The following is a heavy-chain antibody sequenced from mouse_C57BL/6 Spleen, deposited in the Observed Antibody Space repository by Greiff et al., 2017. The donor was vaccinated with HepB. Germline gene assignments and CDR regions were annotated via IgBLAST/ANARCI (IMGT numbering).Heavy chain of an antibody. J-gene: IGHJ2*01. CDR2: ISSGSSTI. V-gene: IGHV5-17*01. Sequence: EVQLQESGGGLVKPGGSLKLSCAASGFTFSDYGMHWVRQAPEKGLEWVAYISSGSSTIYYADTVKGRFTISRDNAKNTLFLQMTSLRSDDTAMYYCARGAYYYGSSFDYWGQGTTLTVSS. D-gene: IGHD1-1*01. CDR3: ARGAYYYGSSFDY. CDR1: GFTFSDYG.